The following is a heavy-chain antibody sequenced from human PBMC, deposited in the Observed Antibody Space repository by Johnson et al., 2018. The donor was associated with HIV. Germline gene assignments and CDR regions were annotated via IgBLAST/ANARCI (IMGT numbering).Heavy chain of an antibody. J-gene: IGHJ3*02. CDR1: GVTFSDYY. V-gene: IGHV3-11*01. D-gene: IGHD3-10*01. CDR2: ISSGGSTK. CDR3: ASEVRGVLDI. Sequence: QVYLVESGGGLVKPGGSLRLSCAASGVTFSDYYMSWIRQAPGKGLEWISYISSGGSTKYYADSVKGRFTISRDNAKNSLYLQMNSLRVEDTALYYCASEVRGVLDIWGQGTMVTVSS.